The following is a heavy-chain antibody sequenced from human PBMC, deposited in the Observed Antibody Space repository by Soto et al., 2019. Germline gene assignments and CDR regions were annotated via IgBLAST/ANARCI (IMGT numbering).Heavy chain of an antibody. V-gene: IGHV3-23*01. Sequence: GGSLRLSCAASGFSFNTFDMSWVRQAPGKGLEWVSVILGRDDTTYYADSVKGRFTISRDNSKNTLYLQMNSLRAEDTAVYYCARDGRGGKGFDYWGQGTLVTVSS. CDR3: ARDGRGGKGFDY. J-gene: IGHJ4*02. CDR2: ILGRDDTT. D-gene: IGHD2-15*01. CDR1: GFSFNTFD.